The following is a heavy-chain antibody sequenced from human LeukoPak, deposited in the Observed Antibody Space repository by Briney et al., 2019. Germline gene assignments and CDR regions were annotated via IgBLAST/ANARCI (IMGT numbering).Heavy chain of an antibody. Sequence: GGSLRLSCAASGFTFSSYSVNWVRQAPGKGLEWVSYISSSSSTIYYADSVKGRFTISRDNAKNSLYLQMNSLRAEDTAVYYCASPTDYGSGSYSDYWGQGTLVTVSS. CDR1: GFTFSSYS. CDR2: ISSSSSTI. D-gene: IGHD3-10*01. J-gene: IGHJ4*02. CDR3: ASPTDYGSGSYSDY. V-gene: IGHV3-48*04.